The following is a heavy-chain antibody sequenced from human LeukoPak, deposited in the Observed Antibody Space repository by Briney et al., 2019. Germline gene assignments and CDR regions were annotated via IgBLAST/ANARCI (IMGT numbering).Heavy chain of an antibody. D-gene: IGHD3-3*01. CDR3: ARSYDFWSGYYEDYYYMDV. J-gene: IGHJ6*03. CDR1: GYIFTSYD. CDR2: MNPNSGNT. V-gene: IGHV1-8*03. Sequence: ASVKVSCKASGYIFTSYDINWVRQATGQGLEWMGWMNPNSGNTGYAQKFQGRVTITRNTSISTAYMELSSLRSEDTAVYYCARSYDFWSGYYEDYYYMDVWGKGTTVTVSS.